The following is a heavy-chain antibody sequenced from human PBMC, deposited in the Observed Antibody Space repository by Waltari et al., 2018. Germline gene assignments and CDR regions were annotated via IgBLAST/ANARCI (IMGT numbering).Heavy chain of an antibody. V-gene: IGHV4-39*01. CDR3: ARHWKRSGYRFDP. CDR1: GGSISSGGYY. D-gene: IGHD5-12*01. J-gene: IGHJ5*02. Sequence: QLRLQESGPGLVKPSETLSLTCTVSGGSISSGGYYWGWIRQSPGKGLEWSGSIYYSGSTSCNPTLESRVTISGATSKNEVSLKLSSVTAADTAVYYCARHWKRSGYRFDPWGQGTLVTVSS. CDR2: IYYSGST.